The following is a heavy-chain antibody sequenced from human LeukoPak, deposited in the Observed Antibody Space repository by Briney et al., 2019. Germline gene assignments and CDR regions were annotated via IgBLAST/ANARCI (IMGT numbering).Heavy chain of an antibody. D-gene: IGHD2-21*01. CDR3: AVITHGY. Sequence: GGSLRLCCAASGFTFSTYQMNWVRQATGRGLEWVSYISGSGSTIYYADSVKGRFTISRDNAKNSLYLQMNSLRAEDTAVYYCAVITHGYWGQGTLVTVSS. J-gene: IGHJ4*02. V-gene: IGHV3-48*03. CDR1: GFTFSTYQ. CDR2: ISGSGSTI.